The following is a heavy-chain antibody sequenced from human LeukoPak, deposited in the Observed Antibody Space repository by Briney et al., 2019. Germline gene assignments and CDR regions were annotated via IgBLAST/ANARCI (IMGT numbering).Heavy chain of an antibody. V-gene: IGHV4-59*01. CDR1: GGSITTYY. D-gene: IGHD3-22*01. Sequence: SETLSLTCVVSGGSITTYYWSWIRQPPGKGLEWIGYIYHSGSTNYNPSLKSRVTISVDTSKSQFSLKLSSVTAADTAVYYCAKSYDSSGYYNYWGQGTLVTVSS. CDR3: AKSYDSSGYYNY. CDR2: IYHSGST. J-gene: IGHJ4*02.